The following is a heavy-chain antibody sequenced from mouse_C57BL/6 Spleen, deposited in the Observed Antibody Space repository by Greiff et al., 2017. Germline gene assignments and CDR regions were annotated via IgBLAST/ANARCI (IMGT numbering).Heavy chain of an antibody. Sequence: VKLQESGPGLVQPSQSLSITCTVSGFSLTSYGVHWVRQSPGKGLEWLGVIWSGGSTDYNAAFISRLSISKDNSKSQVFFKMNSLQADDTAIYYCARNSLRSHYYAMDYWGQGTSVTVSS. CDR1: GFSLTSYG. CDR3: ARNSLRSHYYAMDY. V-gene: IGHV2-2*01. J-gene: IGHJ4*01. D-gene: IGHD1-1*01. CDR2: IWSGGST.